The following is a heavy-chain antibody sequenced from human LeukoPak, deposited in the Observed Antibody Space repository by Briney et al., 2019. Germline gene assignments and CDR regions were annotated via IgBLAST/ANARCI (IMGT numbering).Heavy chain of an antibody. CDR1: GYTFTGYY. CDR2: INPNSGGT. D-gene: IGHD1-26*01. V-gene: IGHV1-2*02. J-gene: IGHJ4*02. CDR3: ARAQGSGSYYDIDY. Sequence: ASVKVFCKASGYTFTGYYMHWVRQAPGQGLEWMGWINPNSGGTNYAQKFQGRVTMTRDTSISTAYMELSRLRSDDTAVYYCARAQGSGSYYDIDYWGQGTLVTVSS.